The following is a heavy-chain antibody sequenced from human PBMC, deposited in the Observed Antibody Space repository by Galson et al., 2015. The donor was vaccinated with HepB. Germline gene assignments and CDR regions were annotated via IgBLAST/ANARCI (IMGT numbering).Heavy chain of an antibody. CDR2: ISWDDAK. CDR1: GFSLTTRGAG. J-gene: IGHJ3*02. V-gene: IGHV2-5*02. D-gene: IGHD3-16*01. Sequence: PAPAQPTQTLTLPCTFSGFSLTTRGAGAGWLRQPPGTALAWLAIISWDDAKRYSPSLRSSVTITRDTSQNQVVLTMTNMDPVDTATYDCAHIMITFGGVDRLDAFDIWGQGALVTVSS. CDR3: AHIMITFGGVDRLDAFDI.